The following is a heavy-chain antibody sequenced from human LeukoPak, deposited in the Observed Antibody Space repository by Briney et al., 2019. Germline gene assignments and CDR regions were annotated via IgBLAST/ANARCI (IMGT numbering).Heavy chain of an antibody. CDR1: GFTFSAYE. D-gene: IGHD3-10*01. J-gene: IGHJ3*02. Sequence: GSLRLSCAASGFTFSAYEMNWVRQPPGKGLEWIGNIFYSGSTYYSPSLKSRVTISLDTSRNQFSLKLTSVTAADTAVYYCAKSNGYGLVDIWGQGTMVTVSS. CDR2: IFYSGST. CDR3: AKSNGYGLVDI. V-gene: IGHV4-34*12.